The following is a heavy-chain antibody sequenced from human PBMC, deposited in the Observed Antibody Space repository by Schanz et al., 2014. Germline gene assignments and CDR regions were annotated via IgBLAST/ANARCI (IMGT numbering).Heavy chain of an antibody. J-gene: IGHJ4*02. V-gene: IGHV3-23*04. CDR2: IGVDGTTT. CDR3: AKDRSWDYDSSGYFDY. Sequence: EVQLVESGGGLVQPGGSLRLSCAASGFSFGTYAMSWVRQAPGKGLEWVSVIGVDGTTTYYADSVKGRFTISRDNSKNTLYLQMNSLRPEDTAVYYCAKDRSWDYDSSGYFDYWGQGTLVTVSS. D-gene: IGHD3-22*01. CDR1: GFSFGTYA.